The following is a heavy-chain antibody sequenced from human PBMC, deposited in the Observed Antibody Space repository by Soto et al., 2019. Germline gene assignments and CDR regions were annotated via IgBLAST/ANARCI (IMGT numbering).Heavy chain of an antibody. CDR2: IYHSGGT. CDR1: GGSISTSNG. V-gene: IGHV4-4*02. J-gene: IGHJ4*02. D-gene: IGHD1-26*01. CDR3: AKPSGSYLYYFDY. Sequence: PSETLSLTCGISGGSISTSNGWSWVRQPPGKGLEWIGEIYHSGGTYYNPSLKSRVTISVDTSKNQFSLKLSSVTAADTAVYYCAKPSGSYLYYFDYWGQGTLVTSPQ.